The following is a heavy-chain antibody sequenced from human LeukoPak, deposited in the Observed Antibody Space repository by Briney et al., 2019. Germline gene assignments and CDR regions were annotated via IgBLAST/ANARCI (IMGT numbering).Heavy chain of an antibody. CDR3: ARRISTRRGGTCSSTSCYFDY. CDR1: GFSISSGYF. V-gene: IGHV4-38-2*01. J-gene: IGHJ4*02. D-gene: IGHD2-2*01. CDR2: IFHSGIT. Sequence: SETLSLTCAVSGFSISSGYFWAWIRQSPGKGLEWIGSIFHSGITYYNPSLKSRITMSVDTSKNQFSLRLSSVTAADTAVYYCARRISTRRGGTCSSTSCYFDYWGQGTLVTVSS.